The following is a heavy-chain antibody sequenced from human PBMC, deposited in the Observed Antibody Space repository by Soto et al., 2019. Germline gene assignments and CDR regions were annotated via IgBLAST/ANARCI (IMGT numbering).Heavy chain of an antibody. CDR2: IWYDGSNK. CDR1: RFTFSSYG. CDR3: AREEGSYCSSTSCFYYYYGMDV. D-gene: IGHD2-2*01. Sequence: PGGSLRLSCAASRFTFSSYGMHWVRQAPGKGLEWVAVIWYDGSNKYYADSVKGRFTISRDNSKNTLYLQMNSLRAEDTAVYYCAREEGSYCSSTSCFYYYYGMDVWGQGTTVTVS. V-gene: IGHV3-33*01. J-gene: IGHJ6*02.